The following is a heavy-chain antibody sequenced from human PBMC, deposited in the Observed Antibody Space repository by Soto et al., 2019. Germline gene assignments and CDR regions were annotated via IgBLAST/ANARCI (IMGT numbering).Heavy chain of an antibody. CDR2: IKGDGSEE. CDR1: GFTFSDFW. V-gene: IGHV3-7*01. J-gene: IGHJ6*02. Sequence: PVGSLRLSCEASGFTFSDFWMSWVRQAPGKGLEWVANIKGDGSEERYVDSVRGRFTISRDNAKNSVYLQMSSLRADDTALYYCGRDEVRNGVGVWGQGTTVTVSS. CDR3: GRDEVRNGVGV.